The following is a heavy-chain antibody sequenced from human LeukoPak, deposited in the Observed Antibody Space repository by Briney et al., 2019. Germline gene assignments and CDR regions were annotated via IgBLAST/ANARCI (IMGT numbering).Heavy chain of an antibody. J-gene: IGHJ5*02. D-gene: IGHD5-24*01. CDR2: IRYDGSNK. V-gene: IGHV3-30*02. CDR1: GFTFSSYG. Sequence: GGSLRLSCAASGFTFSSYGMHWVRQAPGKGLEWVAFIRYDGSNKYYADSVKGRFTISRDNSKNTLYLQMNSLRAEDTAVYYCAKDGSEKATPEYNWFDPWGQGTLVTVSS. CDR3: AKDGSEKATPEYNWFDP.